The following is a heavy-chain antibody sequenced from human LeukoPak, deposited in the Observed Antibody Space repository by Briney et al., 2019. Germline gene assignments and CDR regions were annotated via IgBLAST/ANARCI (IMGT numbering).Heavy chain of an antibody. V-gene: IGHV3-74*01. CDR3: ARDNGASGYFYYMDV. D-gene: IGHD2-8*01. J-gene: IGHJ6*03. CDR2: INSDGSST. CDR1: GFTFSSYW. Sequence: GGSLRLSCAASGFTFSSYWMHWVRQAPGKGLVWVSRINSDGSSTSYADSVKGRFTISRDNSKNTLYLQINSLRAEDTAVYYCARDNGASGYFYYMDVWGKGTTVTVSS.